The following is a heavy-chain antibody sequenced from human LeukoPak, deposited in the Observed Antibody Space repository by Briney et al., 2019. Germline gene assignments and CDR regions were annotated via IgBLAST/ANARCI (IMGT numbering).Heavy chain of an antibody. CDR1: GFTVSSNY. CDR3: AKVSDKWLSPGYFDY. Sequence: PGGSLRLSCAASGFTVSSNYMSWVRQAPGKGLEWVSAIGLSGASTYYADSVKGRFTISRDNSKNTLFLQMNSLRAEDMAVYYCAKVSDKWLSPGYFDYWGQGTLLTVSS. CDR2: IGLSGAST. J-gene: IGHJ4*02. V-gene: IGHV3-23*01. D-gene: IGHD3-22*01.